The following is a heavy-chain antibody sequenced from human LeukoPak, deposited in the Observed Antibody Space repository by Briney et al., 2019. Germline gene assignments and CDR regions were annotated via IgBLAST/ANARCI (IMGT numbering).Heavy chain of an antibody. J-gene: IGHJ5*02. D-gene: IGHD2-8*01. CDR3: AKDRGYCTNVVCYSGDGGP. Sequence: GGSLRLSCAASGFTFSSYGMRWARQAPGKGVEGVSAISGSGGSTEYADSVKGRFTISRDNSKNTLYLQMNSLRAEDTAVYYCAKDRGYCTNVVCYSGDGGPWGQGTLVTVSS. V-gene: IGHV3-23*01. CDR1: GFTFSSYG. CDR2: ISGSGGST.